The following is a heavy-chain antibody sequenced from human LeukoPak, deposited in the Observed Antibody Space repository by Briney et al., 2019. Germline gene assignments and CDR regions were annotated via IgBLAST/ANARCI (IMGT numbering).Heavy chain of an antibody. V-gene: IGHV4-34*01. CDR2: INHSGST. CDR1: GGSFSGYY. CDR3: ARCRTQYHDVFDI. D-gene: IGHD1-14*01. Sequence: SETLSLTCAVYGGSFSGYYWSWIRQPPGKGLEWIGEINHSGSTNYNPSLKSRVTMSVDTSKNQFSLKLTSVTAADTAVYYCARCRTQYHDVFDIWGQGTMVTVSS. J-gene: IGHJ3*02.